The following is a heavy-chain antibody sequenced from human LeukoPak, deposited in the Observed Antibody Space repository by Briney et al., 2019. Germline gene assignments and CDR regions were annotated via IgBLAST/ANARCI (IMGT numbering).Heavy chain of an antibody. V-gene: IGHV1-18*01. CDR1: GYTFTTYA. J-gene: IGHJ4*02. Sequence: AAVKVSCKASGYTFTTYAISWVRQAPGQGLEWMGWISDYNGDTNYPQKLQGRVTMTTDTSTSTAYMELRSLRSDDTAVYYCARDGTGGATIGFDSWGQGTLATLPS. D-gene: IGHD1-26*01. CDR2: ISDYNGDT. CDR3: ARDGTGGATIGFDS.